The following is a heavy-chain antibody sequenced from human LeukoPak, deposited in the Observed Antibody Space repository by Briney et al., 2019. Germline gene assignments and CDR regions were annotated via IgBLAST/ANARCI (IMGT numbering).Heavy chain of an antibody. CDR3: AREAYYYDSSGYYRMLGNAFDI. J-gene: IGHJ3*02. Sequence: GGSLRLSCAASGFTFSDYYMSWIRQAPGKGLEWVSYISSSGSTIYYADSVKGRFTISRDNAKNSLYLQTNSLRAEDTAVYYCAREAYYYDSSGYYRMLGNAFDIWGQGTMVTVSS. D-gene: IGHD3-22*01. CDR2: ISSSGSTI. V-gene: IGHV3-11*01. CDR1: GFTFSDYY.